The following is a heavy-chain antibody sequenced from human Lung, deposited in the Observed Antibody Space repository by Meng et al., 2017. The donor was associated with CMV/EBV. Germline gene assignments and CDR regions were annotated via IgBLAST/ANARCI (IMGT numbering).Heavy chain of an antibody. V-gene: IGHV7-4-1*02. CDR2: INPNTGNP. J-gene: IGHJ4*02. Sequence: QVQVVRSGSELKKPVASVKVSCKASGYTFTSYAMNWGRQAPGQGLEWMGWINPNTGNPTYAQGFTGRFVFSLDTSVSTAYLQISSLKAADTAVYYCARLYCSGGSCYTIDYWGQGTLVTVSS. CDR1: GYTFTSYA. D-gene: IGHD2-15*01. CDR3: ARLYCSGGSCYTIDY.